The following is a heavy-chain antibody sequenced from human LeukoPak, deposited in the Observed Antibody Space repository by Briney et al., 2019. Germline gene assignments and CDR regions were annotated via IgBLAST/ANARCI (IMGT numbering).Heavy chain of an antibody. D-gene: IGHD6-19*01. CDR3: ARGRGGIAVAGPLRY. CDR1: GVSFSGYY. V-gene: IGHV4-34*01. Sequence: SETLSLTCAVYGVSFSGYYWSWIRQPPGKGLEWLGEINHSGSTNYNPSLKSRVTISVDTSKNQFSLKLSSVTAADTAVYYCARGRGGIAVAGPLRYWGQGTLVTVSS. J-gene: IGHJ4*02. CDR2: INHSGST.